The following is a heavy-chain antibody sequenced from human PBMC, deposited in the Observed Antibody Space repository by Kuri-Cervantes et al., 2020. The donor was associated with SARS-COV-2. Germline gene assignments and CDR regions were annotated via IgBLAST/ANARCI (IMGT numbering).Heavy chain of an antibody. CDR3: TGGEYCSSTSCYKGSFDI. CDR1: VYTFTGYY. V-gene: IGHV1-2*02. Sequence: ASVKLSCKASVYTFTGYYMHWVRQAPGQGLEWMGWINPKRGGTNYAQKFQGRVTMTRDTSISTAYMELSRLRSGDTAVYYCTGGEYCSSTSCYKGSFDIWGQGTMVTVSS. CDR2: INPKRGGT. D-gene: IGHD2-2*02. J-gene: IGHJ3*02.